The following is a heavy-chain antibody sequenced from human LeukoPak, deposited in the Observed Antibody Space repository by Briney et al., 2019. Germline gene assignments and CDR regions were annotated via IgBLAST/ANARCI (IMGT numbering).Heavy chain of an antibody. CDR3: ARGGSDPVSGRYYGGGAFDI. V-gene: IGHV3-48*01. Sequence: GGSLRLSCAASGFNLDGYGMTWVRQAPGKGLEWVSYISSSSSTIYYADSVKGRFTISRDNAKNSLYLQMNSLRAEDTAVYYCARGGSDPVSGRYYGGGAFDIWGQGTMVTVSS. CDR2: ISSSSSTI. J-gene: IGHJ3*02. CDR1: GFNLDGYG. D-gene: IGHD1-26*01.